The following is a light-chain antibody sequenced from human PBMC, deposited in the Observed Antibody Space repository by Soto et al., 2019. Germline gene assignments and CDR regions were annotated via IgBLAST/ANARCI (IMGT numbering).Light chain of an antibody. CDR1: QSIGSW. CDR3: QQYNNYLWT. V-gene: IGKV1-5*01. Sequence: DIQMTQSPSTLSAFVGDRVTITCRASQSIGSWLAWFQQKPGKAPKLLIYDASILENGVPSRFSGSGSGTEFTLTISSLQPDDFATYYCQQYNNYLWTFGQGTKVDIK. CDR2: DAS. J-gene: IGKJ1*01.